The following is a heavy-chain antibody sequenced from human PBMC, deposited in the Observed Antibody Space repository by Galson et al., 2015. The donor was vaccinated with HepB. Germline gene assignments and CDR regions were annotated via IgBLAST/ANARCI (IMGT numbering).Heavy chain of an antibody. Sequence: SVKVSCKVSGYTLTELSMHWVRQAPGKGLEWMGGFDPEDGETIYAQKFQGRVTMTEDTSTDTAYMELSSLRSEDTAVYYCATGQMTTVTTGEEYYYMDVWGKGTTVTVSS. D-gene: IGHD4-11*01. V-gene: IGHV1-24*01. J-gene: IGHJ6*03. CDR3: ATGQMTTVTTGEEYYYMDV. CDR1: GYTLTELS. CDR2: FDPEDGET.